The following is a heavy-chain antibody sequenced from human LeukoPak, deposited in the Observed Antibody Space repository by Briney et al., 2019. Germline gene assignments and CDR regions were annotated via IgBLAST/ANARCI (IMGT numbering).Heavy chain of an antibody. CDR1: GGSISSYY. D-gene: IGHD3-10*01. V-gene: IGHV4-59*08. CDR2: IYYSGST. J-gene: IGHJ5*02. Sequence: KPSETLSLTGTVSGGSISSYYWSWIRQPPGKGLEWIGYIYYSGSTNYNPSLKSRVTISVDTSKNQFSLKLSSVTAADTAVYYCARRLRGVGFDPWGQGTLVTVSS. CDR3: ARRLRGVGFDP.